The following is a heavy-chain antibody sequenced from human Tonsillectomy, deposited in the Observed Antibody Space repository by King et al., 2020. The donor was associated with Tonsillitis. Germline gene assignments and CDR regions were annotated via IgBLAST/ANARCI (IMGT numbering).Heavy chain of an antibody. V-gene: IGHV2-5*02. CDR2: IYWDDDK. CDR1: GFSLTTSGVG. Sequence: TLKESGPTLVKPTQTLTLTCTFSGFSLTTSGVGVGWIRQPPGKALEWLALIYWDDDKRYSPSLKSRLTITKVTSKNQVVLTMTNMDPVDTTTYYCAHRPFDGEVFDSWGQGTRVTVAS. J-gene: IGHJ4*02. CDR3: AHRPFDGEVFDS. D-gene: IGHD3-10*01.